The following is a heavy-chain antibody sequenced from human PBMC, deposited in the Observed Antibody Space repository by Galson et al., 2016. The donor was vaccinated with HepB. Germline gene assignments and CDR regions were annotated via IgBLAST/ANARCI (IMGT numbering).Heavy chain of an antibody. D-gene: IGHD5-24*01. J-gene: IGHJ4*02. CDR2: IYWNDDK. V-gene: IGHV2-5*01. CDR3: AHSRPLYGHISFDY. CDR1: GFSLTTTGVG. Sequence: PALVKPTQTLTLTCTFSGFSLTTTGVGVGWIRQPPGKALEWLALIYWNDDKRYSPSLNGRLTITKDTSKNLVVLTVTNMDPVDTASYYCAHSRPLYGHISFDYWGQGTLVTVSS.